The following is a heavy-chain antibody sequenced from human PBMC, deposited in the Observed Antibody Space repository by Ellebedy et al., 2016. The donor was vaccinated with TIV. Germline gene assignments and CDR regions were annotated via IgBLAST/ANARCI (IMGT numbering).Heavy chain of an antibody. CDR3: GRGRGYASTGRVYYFDY. Sequence: AASVKVSCKASGYTFTDFDINWVRQATGQGLEWVGWMNPNSGNTCSAQKFQGRVTMTRDSSISTAYMELSSLRSEDTAVYYCGRGRGYASTGRVYYFDYWGQGSLVTVSS. J-gene: IGHJ4*02. V-gene: IGHV1-8*01. D-gene: IGHD2-15*01. CDR2: MNPNSGNT. CDR1: GYTFTDFD.